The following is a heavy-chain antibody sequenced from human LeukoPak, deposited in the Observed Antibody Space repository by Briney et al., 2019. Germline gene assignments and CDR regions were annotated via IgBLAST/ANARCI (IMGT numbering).Heavy chain of an antibody. CDR1: FGSLSSYY. J-gene: IGHJ3*02. Sequence: PSETLSLTCTFSFGSLSSYYWSWIRQPPGKGLVGIGYIYYSWRTTHNPSLKSRVTIPVDMSKNQFSLKLSSVTAADTAVYYCARQSGNGYSGYDFQAFDIWGQGTMVTVSS. V-gene: IGHV4-59*08. CDR3: ARQSGNGYSGYDFQAFDI. D-gene: IGHD5-12*01. CDR2: IYYSWRT.